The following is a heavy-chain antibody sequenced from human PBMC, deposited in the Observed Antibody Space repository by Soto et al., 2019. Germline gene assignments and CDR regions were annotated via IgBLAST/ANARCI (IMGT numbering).Heavy chain of an antibody. CDR2: IDPSDSYT. J-gene: IGHJ6*02. CDR3: ARGSGGSYSLYYYYGMDV. CDR1: GYSFTSYW. D-gene: IGHD2-15*01. V-gene: IGHV5-10-1*01. Sequence: PGESLKISCKGSGYSFTSYWISWVRQMPGKGLEWMGRIDPSDSYTNYSPSFQGHVTFSADKSISTAYLQWSSLRAEDTAVYYCARGSGGSYSLYYYYGMDVWGQGTTVTVSS.